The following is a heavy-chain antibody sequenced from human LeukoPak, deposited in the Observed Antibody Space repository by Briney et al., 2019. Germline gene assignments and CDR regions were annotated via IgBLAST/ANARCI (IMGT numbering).Heavy chain of an antibody. J-gene: IGHJ4*02. CDR2: IYTSGTT. D-gene: IGHD4-17*01. V-gene: IGHV4-4*07. Sequence: SETLSLTCTVSGGSISSYYWSWVRQPAGKGLGWIGRIYTSGTTHYRPSLKSRVTMSVDTSKNQLSLKLRSVTAADTAVYYWARLSTVTTSFDYWGEGTLVTVSS. CDR1: GGSISSYY. CDR3: ARLSTVTTSFDY.